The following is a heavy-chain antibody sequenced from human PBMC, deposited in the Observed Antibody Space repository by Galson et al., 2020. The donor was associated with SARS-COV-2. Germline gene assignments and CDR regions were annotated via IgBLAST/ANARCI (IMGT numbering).Heavy chain of an antibody. V-gene: IGHV3-73*01. J-gene: IGHJ4*02. CDR2: IRTRGYNYAT. Sequence: GESLKISCAVSGFTFGDSAMHWVRQAPGKGFEWVGRIRTRGYNYATSYAASVKGRFTISRDDSRSTAYLQLNSLKTEDTAMYYCSSLHSSSWGTYWGQGTLVTVSS. CDR1: GFTFGDSA. CDR3: SSLHSSSWGTY. D-gene: IGHD6-13*01.